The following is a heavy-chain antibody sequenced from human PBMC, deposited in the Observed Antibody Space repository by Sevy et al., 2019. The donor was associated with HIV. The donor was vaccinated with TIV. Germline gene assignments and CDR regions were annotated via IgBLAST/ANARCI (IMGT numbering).Heavy chain of an antibody. CDR3: ARLYDPRGRMEFDP. J-gene: IGHJ5*02. CDR2: MYYSGST. D-gene: IGHD3-3*01. V-gene: IGHV4-59*11. Sequence: LPETLSLTCTFSGGSISTHSWSWIRRPPGKGLEWIGYMYYSGSTNYNPSLKSRVTMSMDASKNQFSLNLSSVTAADTAVYYCARLYDPRGRMEFDPWGQGTLVTVSS. CDR1: GGSISTHS.